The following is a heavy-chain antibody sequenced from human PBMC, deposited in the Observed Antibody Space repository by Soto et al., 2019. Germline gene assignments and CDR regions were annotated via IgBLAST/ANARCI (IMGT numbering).Heavy chain of an antibody. J-gene: IGHJ5*02. Sequence: QINLIESGPTLVKPTQTLTLTCTFSGFSLSTSGAAVGWAPQPPGRALEGLALIYWDGDKRYNASLGNRLTITKDTSMNQVVLTLTNVDPADTATYYCAHRATMTIFGLIIDNGIWFDPWGQGTRVIVSS. V-gene: IGHV2-5*02. CDR1: GFSLSTSGAA. CDR2: IYWDGDK. D-gene: IGHD3-3*01. CDR3: AHRATMTIFGLIIDNGIWFDP.